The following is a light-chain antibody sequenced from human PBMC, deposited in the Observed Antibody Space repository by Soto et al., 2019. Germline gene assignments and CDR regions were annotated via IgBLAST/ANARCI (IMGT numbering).Light chain of an antibody. CDR1: NSDVGSYNL. CDR3: CSYATSRTYV. Sequence: QSVLTQPASVSGSPGQSITISCTGTNSDVGSYNLVSWYQHRPGKAPKLIIYEDAKRPSGVSYRFSGSKSGYTASLTISGLQAEDEADFYCCSYATSRTYVFGTGTKLTVL. CDR2: EDA. V-gene: IGLV2-23*01. J-gene: IGLJ1*01.